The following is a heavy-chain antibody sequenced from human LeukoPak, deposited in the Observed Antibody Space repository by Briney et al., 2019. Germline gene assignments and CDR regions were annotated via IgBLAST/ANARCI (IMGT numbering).Heavy chain of an antibody. CDR1: GFSLSTSGMR. Sequence: SGPTLVNPTQTLTLTCTFSGFSLSTSGMRVSWIRQPPEKALEWLARIDWDDDKFYSTSLKTRLTISKDTSKNQVVLTMTDMDPVDTATYYCARAPGAYRAFDYWGQGTLVTVSS. D-gene: IGHD3-16*01. CDR3: ARAPGAYRAFDY. CDR2: IDWDDDK. V-gene: IGHV2-70*04. J-gene: IGHJ4*02.